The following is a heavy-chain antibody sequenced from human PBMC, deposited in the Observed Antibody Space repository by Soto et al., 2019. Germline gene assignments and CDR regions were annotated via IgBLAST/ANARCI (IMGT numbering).Heavy chain of an antibody. Sequence: QMQLQESGPGLVKPSETLSLTCAVSSASIITEQRWTWVRQPPGKGLEWIGEIHHSGRTNNNPSLRSRVTMSVDQSQNQFSLNLNSVTAADTALYYCARSCGWYAIDHWGQGTLVIVSS. V-gene: IGHV4-4*02. CDR2: IHHSGRT. CDR3: ARSCGWYAIDH. D-gene: IGHD6-19*01. J-gene: IGHJ4*02. CDR1: SASIITEQR.